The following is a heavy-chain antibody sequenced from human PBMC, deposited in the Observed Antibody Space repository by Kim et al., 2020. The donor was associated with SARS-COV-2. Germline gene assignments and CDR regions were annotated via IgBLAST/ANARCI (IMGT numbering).Heavy chain of an antibody. J-gene: IGHJ4*02. Sequence: YSPSFQGQVNISADKSISTAYLQWSSLKASDTAMYYCARRAAVAGSGSDYWGQGTLVTVSS. CDR3: ARRAAVAGSGSDY. D-gene: IGHD6-19*01. V-gene: IGHV5-51*01.